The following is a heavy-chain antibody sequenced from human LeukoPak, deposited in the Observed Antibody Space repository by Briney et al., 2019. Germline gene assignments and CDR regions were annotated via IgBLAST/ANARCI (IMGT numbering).Heavy chain of an antibody. CDR2: IYYSGST. D-gene: IGHD6-13*01. Sequence: SETLSLTCTVSGGSISSGGYYWSWIRQHPGKGLEWIGYIYYSGSTYYNPSLKSRVTISVDTSKNQFSLKLSSVTAADTAVYYCAREVGGYSSSWYGDYFDYWGQGTLVTVSS. J-gene: IGHJ4*02. CDR1: GGSISSGGYY. V-gene: IGHV4-31*03. CDR3: AREVGGYSSSWYGDYFDY.